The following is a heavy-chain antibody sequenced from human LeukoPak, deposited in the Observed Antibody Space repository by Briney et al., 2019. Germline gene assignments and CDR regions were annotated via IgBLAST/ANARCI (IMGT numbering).Heavy chain of an antibody. CDR3: ARATGDPLQYHYYYYYMDV. J-gene: IGHJ6*03. V-gene: IGHV1-8*01. CDR2: MNPNSGNT. D-gene: IGHD4-11*01. CDR1: GYTFTTYD. Sequence: ASVNVSCKASGYTFTTYDINWVRQATGQGLEWMGWMNPNSGNTGYAQKFQGRVTMTRNTSISTAYMELSSLRSEDTAVYYCARATGDPLQYHYYYYYMDVWGKGTTVTVSS.